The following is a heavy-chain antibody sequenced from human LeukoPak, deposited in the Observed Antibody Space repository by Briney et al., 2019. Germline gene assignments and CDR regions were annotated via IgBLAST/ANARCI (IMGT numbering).Heavy chain of an antibody. CDR1: GYTFTNYG. J-gene: IGHJ1*01. CDR2: ISAYNGYT. V-gene: IGHV1-18*01. D-gene: IGHD4-11*01. CDR3: ARDKAVTTELTQYFQY. Sequence: GASVKVSCKTSGYTFTNYGVSWVRQAPGQGLEWMGWISAYNGYTNYAQKLQVRVTMTTDTSTSTAYMELRRLTSDDTAVYYCARDKAVTTELTQYFQYWGQGTLVTVSS.